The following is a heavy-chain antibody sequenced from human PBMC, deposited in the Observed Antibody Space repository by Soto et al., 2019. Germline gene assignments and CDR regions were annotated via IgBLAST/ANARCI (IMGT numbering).Heavy chain of an antibody. CDR1: GGSFSGYY. J-gene: IGHJ4*02. Sequence: LSLTCAIYGGSFSGYYWSWIRQPPGKGLEWIGEINHSGSTNYNPSLKSRVTISVDTSKNQFSLKLSSVTAADTAVYYCARGPIAARPFDYWGQGTLVTVSS. CDR2: INHSGST. CDR3: ARGPIAARPFDY. D-gene: IGHD6-6*01. V-gene: IGHV4-34*01.